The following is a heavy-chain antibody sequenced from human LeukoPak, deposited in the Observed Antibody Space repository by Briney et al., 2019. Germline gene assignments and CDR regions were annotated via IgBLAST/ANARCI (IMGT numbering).Heavy chain of an antibody. V-gene: IGHV1-2*02. D-gene: IGHD6-19*01. CDR1: GYTFTGYY. J-gene: IGHJ3*02. CDR2: INPSSGGT. CDR3: ARVRVAARDAFDI. Sequence: ASVKVSCKASGYTFTGYYMHWVRQAPGQGLEWMGWINPSSGGTNYAQKFQGRVTMTRDTSISTAYMELSRLRSDDTAVYYCARVRVAARDAFDIWGQGTMVTVSS.